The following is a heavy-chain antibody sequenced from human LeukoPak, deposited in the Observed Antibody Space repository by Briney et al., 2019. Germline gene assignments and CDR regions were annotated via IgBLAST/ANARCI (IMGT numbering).Heavy chain of an antibody. J-gene: IGHJ3*02. D-gene: IGHD3-22*01. Sequence: SVKVSCKASGGTFSSYAISCVRQAPGQGLEWMGGIIPIFGTANYAQKFQGRVTITADESTSTAYMELSSLRSEDTAVYYCAVYYYDSSGYSRGASDIWGQGTMVTVSS. V-gene: IGHV1-69*01. CDR3: AVYYYDSSGYSRGASDI. CDR2: IIPIFGTA. CDR1: GGTFSSYA.